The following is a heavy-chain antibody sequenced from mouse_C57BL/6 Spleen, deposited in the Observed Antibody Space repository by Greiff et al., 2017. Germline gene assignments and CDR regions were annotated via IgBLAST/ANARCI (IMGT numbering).Heavy chain of an antibody. CDR2: IDPSDSYT. CDR1: GYTFTSYW. J-gene: IGHJ3*01. Sequence: VQLQQPGAELVMPGASVKLSCKASGYTFTSYWMHWVKQRPGQGLEWIGEIDPSDSYTNYNQKFKGKSTLTVDKSSSTAYMQLSSLTSEYSAVYYCARGGADYPWFAYWGQGTLVTVSA. V-gene: IGHV1-69*01. D-gene: IGHD2-4*01. CDR3: ARGGADYPWFAY.